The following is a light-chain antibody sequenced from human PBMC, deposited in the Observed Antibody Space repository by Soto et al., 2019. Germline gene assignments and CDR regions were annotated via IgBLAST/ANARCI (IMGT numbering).Light chain of an antibody. V-gene: IGKV3-20*01. Sequence: EIVLTQSPGTLSLSPGERATLSCRASQSVSSSSLAWYQQKPGQAPRLLIYGASSRATGIPDRFSGSGSGTDFTLTIIRLEPEDFAVYYCQLYGSSPEWTFGQGTKVEIK. CDR1: QSVSSSS. CDR2: GAS. J-gene: IGKJ1*01. CDR3: QLYGSSPEWT.